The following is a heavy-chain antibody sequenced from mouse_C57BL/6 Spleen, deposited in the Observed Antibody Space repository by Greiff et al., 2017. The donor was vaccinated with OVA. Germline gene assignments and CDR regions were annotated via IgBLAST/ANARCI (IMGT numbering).Heavy chain of an antibody. CDR2: ISSGSSTI. CDR3: ARPGWDGYFDV. D-gene: IGHD4-1*01. CDR1: GFTFSDYG. J-gene: IGHJ1*03. V-gene: IGHV5-17*01. Sequence: EVMLVESGGGLVKPGGSLKLSCAASGFTFSDYGMHWVRQAPEKGLEWVAYISSGSSTIYYEDTVKGRFTFSRDNAKNTLFLQLTSLRSEDTAMYYCARPGWDGYFDVWGTGTTVTVSS.